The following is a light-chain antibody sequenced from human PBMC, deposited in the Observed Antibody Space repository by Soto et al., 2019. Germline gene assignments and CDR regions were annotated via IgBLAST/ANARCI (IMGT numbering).Light chain of an antibody. V-gene: IGKV4-1*01. Sequence: DIVMTQSPDSLAESLGERATINCKSSQRVLYSSNNKNYLAWYQQRPGQPPKLLIYWASTRQSGVPDRFSGSRSQTHYTLAIASLQAEDVAVYYCQQYESTPPPCGQGTKLEI. CDR1: QRVLYSSNNKNY. CDR2: WAS. CDR3: QQYESTPPP. J-gene: IGKJ2*01.